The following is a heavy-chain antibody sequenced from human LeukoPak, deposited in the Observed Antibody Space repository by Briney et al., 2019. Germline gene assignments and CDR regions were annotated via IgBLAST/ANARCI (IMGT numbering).Heavy chain of an antibody. CDR1: GLTFSKSW. CDR2: INNDGSST. Sequence: GGSLRLSGAASGLTFSKSWMHWVRQAPGKGLVWVSRINNDGSSTTYAGSVKGRFTISRDNAKNMVYLQMNSLRVEDTAIYYCARVYGLGMNEYYQYWGQGTLVTVPS. D-gene: IGHD3-10*01. V-gene: IGHV3-74*01. CDR3: ARVYGLGMNEYYQY. J-gene: IGHJ1*01.